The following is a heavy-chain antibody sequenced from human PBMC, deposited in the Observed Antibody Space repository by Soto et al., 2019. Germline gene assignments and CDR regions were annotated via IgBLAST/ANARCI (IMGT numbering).Heavy chain of an antibody. CDR1: GFTFSSYA. CDR2: ISGSGSGT. CDR3: AKDALIVVVPAASNYYYYGMDV. V-gene: IGHV3-23*01. J-gene: IGHJ6*02. D-gene: IGHD2-2*01. Sequence: TGGSLRLSCAASGFTFSSYAMMWVRQAPGKGPEWVSGISGSGSGTYYADSVKGRFTISRDNSKNTLYLQMNSLRAEDTAVYFCAKDALIVVVPAASNYYYYGMDVWGQGTTVTVSS.